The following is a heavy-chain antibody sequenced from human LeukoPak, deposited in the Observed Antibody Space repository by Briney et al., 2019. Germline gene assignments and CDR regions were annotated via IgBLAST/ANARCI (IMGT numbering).Heavy chain of an antibody. V-gene: IGHV3-23*01. CDR2: ISGFNT. D-gene: IGHD2-8*01. J-gene: IGHJ4*02. CDR1: GFAFSNYA. CDR3: AKDVCTSPRCLLYFDS. Sequence: GGSLRLSCTTSGFAFSNYAMNWVRQAPGKGPEWVSGISGFNTYYADSVKGRFAIFRDNSKNVLYLQMDRLRAEDTAVYSCAKDVCTSPRCLLYFDSWGQGTLVTVSS.